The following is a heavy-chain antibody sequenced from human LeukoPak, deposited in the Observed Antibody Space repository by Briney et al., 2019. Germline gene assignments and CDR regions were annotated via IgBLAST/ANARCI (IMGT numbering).Heavy chain of an antibody. V-gene: IGHV3-48*01. CDR2: ISSSSSTI. J-gene: IGHJ3*02. CDR1: GFTFSSYS. D-gene: IGHD2-2*01. Sequence: PGGSLRLSCAASGFTFSSYSMNWVRQAPGKGLEWVSYISSSSSTIYYADSVKGRFTISRDNAKNSLYLQMNSLRAEDTAVYYCARDGGVVVPAALRNDPRYDIWGQGTMVTVSS. CDR3: ARDGGVVVPAALRNDPRYDI.